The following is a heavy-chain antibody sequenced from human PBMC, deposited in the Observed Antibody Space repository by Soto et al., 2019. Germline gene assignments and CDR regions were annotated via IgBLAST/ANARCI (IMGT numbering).Heavy chain of an antibody. Sequence: ASVKVSCKTSGYSFSNYAIHWVRQAPGHSLEWMGWINPENGDTMYSQKFQGRVTMTSDTSTRTAYMDLTTLNSEDMSIYYCARGAVSNWASDYWGQGTLVTVSS. D-gene: IGHD6-13*01. CDR3: ARGAVSNWASDY. CDR1: GYSFSNYA. V-gene: IGHV1-3*01. CDR2: INPENGDT. J-gene: IGHJ4*02.